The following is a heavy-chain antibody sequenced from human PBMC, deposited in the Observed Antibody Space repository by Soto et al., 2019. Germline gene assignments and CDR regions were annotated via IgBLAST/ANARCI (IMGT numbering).Heavy chain of an antibody. V-gene: IGHV3-21*01. CDR3: ARAGIAAAGTEEFDY. Sequence: GGSLRLSCAASGFTFSSYSMNWVRQAPGKGLEWVSSISSSSSYIYYADSVKGRFTISRDNAKNSLYLQMNSLRAEDTAVYYCARAGIAAAGTEEFDYWGQGTLVTVSS. CDR2: ISSSSSYI. D-gene: IGHD6-13*01. CDR1: GFTFSSYS. J-gene: IGHJ4*02.